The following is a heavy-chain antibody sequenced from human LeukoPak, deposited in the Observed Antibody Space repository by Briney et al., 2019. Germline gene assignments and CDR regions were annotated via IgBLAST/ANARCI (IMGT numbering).Heavy chain of an antibody. Sequence: SETLSLTCTVSSGSISSSSYYWGWIRQPPGKGLEWIGSIYYSGSTYYNPSLKSRVTISVDTSKNQFSLKLSSVTAADTAVYYCARYSSGYYAEHFDYWGQGTLVTVSS. D-gene: IGHD3-22*01. J-gene: IGHJ4*02. V-gene: IGHV4-39*01. CDR3: ARYSSGYYAEHFDY. CDR2: IYYSGST. CDR1: SGSISSSSYY.